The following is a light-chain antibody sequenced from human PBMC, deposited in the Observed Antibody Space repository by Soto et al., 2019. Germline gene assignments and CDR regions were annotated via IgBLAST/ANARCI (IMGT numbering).Light chain of an antibody. CDR1: QSITRN. CDR3: HHYGSSLTWT. Sequence: EIVMTQSPATLSVSPGERATLSCRASQSITRNLAWYQQSPGQAPRLLIYGASSRATGIPDRFSGSGSGTDFTLIISRLEPEDFAVYYCHHYGSSLTWTCGQGTKVDIK. J-gene: IGKJ1*01. V-gene: IGKV3-20*01. CDR2: GAS.